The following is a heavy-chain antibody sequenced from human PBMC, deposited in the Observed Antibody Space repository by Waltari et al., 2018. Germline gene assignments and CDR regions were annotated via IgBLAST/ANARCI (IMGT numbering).Heavy chain of an antibody. Sequence: QVQLVESGGGVVQPGRSLRLSCAASGFPFSSYGMHGVRQAPGKGLEWVAVISYDGSNKYYADSVKGRFTISRDNSKNTLYLQMNSLRAEDTAVYYCAKDKLVAAAGTFDYWGQGTLVTVSS. CDR3: AKDKLVAAAGTFDY. V-gene: IGHV3-30*18. CDR1: GFPFSSYG. D-gene: IGHD6-13*01. J-gene: IGHJ4*02. CDR2: ISYDGSNK.